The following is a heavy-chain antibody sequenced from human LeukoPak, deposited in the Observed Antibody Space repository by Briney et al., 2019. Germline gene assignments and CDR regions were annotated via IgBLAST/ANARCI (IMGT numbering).Heavy chain of an antibody. CDR3: ARNILDRSPYFDY. CDR1: GFTFTTYY. J-gene: IGHJ4*02. CDR2: IKQDGSEK. D-gene: IGHD3-9*01. V-gene: IGHV3-7*02. Sequence: GGSLRLSCAASGFTFTTYYMSWVRQAPGKGPEWVANIKQDGSEKHYVDSVKGRFTISRDNAKNSLYLQMNSLRAEDTAVYYCARNILDRSPYFDYWGQGTLVTVSS.